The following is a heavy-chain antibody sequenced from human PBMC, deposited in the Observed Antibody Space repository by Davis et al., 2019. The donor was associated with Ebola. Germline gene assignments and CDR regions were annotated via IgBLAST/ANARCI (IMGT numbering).Heavy chain of an antibody. CDR1: GASMTSYY. V-gene: IGHV4-59*01. CDR3: ARGGLVPAALYL. Sequence: PSETLSLTCTVSGASMTSYYWSWIRQPPGKGLEWIGYVAYTGNTVYNPSLKSRVTISADTSKKRFSLTLNSLTAADTAVYYCARGGLVPAALYLWGQGTMVTVSS. J-gene: IGHJ3*01. CDR2: VAYTGNT. D-gene: IGHD2-2*01.